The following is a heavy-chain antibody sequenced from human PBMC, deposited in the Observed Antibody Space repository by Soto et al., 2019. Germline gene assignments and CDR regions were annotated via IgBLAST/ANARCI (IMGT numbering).Heavy chain of an antibody. J-gene: IGHJ6*02. Sequence: SETLSLTCAVYGGSFSGYYGSWIRQPPGKGLEWIGEINHSGSTNYNPSLNSRVAVSLDTSKNHFSLKLTSVTAADTAVYYCARTFDYYGMDVWGQGTTVTVSS. CDR3: ARTFDYYGMDV. CDR1: GGSFSGYY. V-gene: IGHV4-34*01. CDR2: INHSGST.